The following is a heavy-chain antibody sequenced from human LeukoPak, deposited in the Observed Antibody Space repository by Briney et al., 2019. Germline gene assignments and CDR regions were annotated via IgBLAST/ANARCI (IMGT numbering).Heavy chain of an antibody. Sequence: GGSLRLSCAPSGFTFNTFNMNWVRQAPGKGLEWVSHIPSGGDYIYYAGSVKGRFTTSRDNAKNSLSLQLNSLRVEDTAVYYCARGHYDVLAASYKWTPDYWGQGTLVTVSS. CDR2: IPSGGDYI. D-gene: IGHD3-9*01. CDR1: GFTFNTFN. J-gene: IGHJ4*02. CDR3: ARGHYDVLAASYKWTPDY. V-gene: IGHV3-21*01.